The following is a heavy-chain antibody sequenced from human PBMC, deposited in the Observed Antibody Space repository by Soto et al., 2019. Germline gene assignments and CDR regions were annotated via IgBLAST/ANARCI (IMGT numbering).Heavy chain of an antibody. J-gene: IGHJ4*02. CDR2: IYYSGST. Sequence: PSETLSLTCTVSGGSISSGDYYWSWIRQPPGKGLEWIGYIYYSGSTYYNPSLKSRVTISVDTSKNQFSLKLSSVTAADTAVYYCARTLSKWFGEMQYYFDYWGQGTLVTVS. V-gene: IGHV4-30-4*01. D-gene: IGHD3-10*01. CDR3: ARTLSKWFGEMQYYFDY. CDR1: GGSISSGDYY.